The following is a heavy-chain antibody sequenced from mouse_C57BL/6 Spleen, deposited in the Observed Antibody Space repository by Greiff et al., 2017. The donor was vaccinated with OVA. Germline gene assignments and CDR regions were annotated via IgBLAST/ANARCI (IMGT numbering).Heavy chain of an antibody. D-gene: IGHD2-3*01. V-gene: IGHV5-4*03. CDR2: ISDGGSYT. CDR1: GFTFSSYA. Sequence: EVKLEESGGGLVKPGGSLKLSCAASGFTFSSYAMSWVRQTPEKRLEWVATISDGGSYTYYPDNVKGRFTISRDNAKNNLYLQMSHLKSEDTAMYYCASDDGYYRYFDVWGTGTTVTVSS. J-gene: IGHJ1*03. CDR3: ASDDGYYRYFDV.